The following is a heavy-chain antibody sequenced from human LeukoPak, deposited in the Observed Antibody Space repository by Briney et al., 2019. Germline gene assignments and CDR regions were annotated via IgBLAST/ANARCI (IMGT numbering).Heavy chain of an antibody. CDR1: GYTFTGYY. V-gene: IGHV5-51*01. CDR3: ARFSSRRTATIAEY. CDR2: IYPGDSDT. D-gene: IGHD1-26*01. J-gene: IGHJ4*02. Sequence: ASVKVSCKASGYTFTGYYIHWVRQMPGKGLEWMGIIYPGDSDTRYSPSFQGQVTISADKSISTAYLQWSSLKASDTAMYYCARFSSRRTATIAEYWGQGTLVTVSS.